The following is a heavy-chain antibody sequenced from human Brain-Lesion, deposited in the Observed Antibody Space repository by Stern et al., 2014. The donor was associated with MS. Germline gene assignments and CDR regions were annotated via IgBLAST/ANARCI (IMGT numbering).Heavy chain of an antibody. J-gene: IGHJ5*02. CDR2: IYYSGNT. D-gene: IGHD2-15*01. V-gene: IGHV4-39*02. CDR1: GGSVSSTSYA. Sequence: VQLVESGPGLVKPSETLSLTCTVAGGSVSSTSYAWAWIRQPPGKGLEWIGTIYYSGNTYYSPSLKSRPTISLDTPKNHFSLQRRSVTAADTAVYYCAGEEDIRYCSGGSCTGNWFDPWGQGTLVTVSS. CDR3: AGEEDIRYCSGGSCTGNWFDP.